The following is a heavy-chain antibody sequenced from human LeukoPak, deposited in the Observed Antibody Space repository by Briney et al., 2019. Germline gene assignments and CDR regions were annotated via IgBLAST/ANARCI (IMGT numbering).Heavy chain of an antibody. Sequence: GGSLRLSCAASGFTFSSYDMHWVRHATGKGLEWVSAIGTAGDTYYPGSVKGRFTISRENAKNSLYLQMNSLRAGDTAVYYCVYYDFWSGYNGTFDYWGQGTLVTVSS. CDR1: GFTFSSYD. CDR3: VYYDFWSGYNGTFDY. CDR2: IGTAGDT. V-gene: IGHV3-13*01. D-gene: IGHD3-3*01. J-gene: IGHJ4*02.